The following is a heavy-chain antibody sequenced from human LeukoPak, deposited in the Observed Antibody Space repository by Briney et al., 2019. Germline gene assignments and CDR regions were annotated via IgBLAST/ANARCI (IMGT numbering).Heavy chain of an antibody. V-gene: IGHV3-23*01. Sequence: GGSLLLSCAASGFTFSNYAMSWVRQAPGKGPEWVSAISASVGTTYYADSVKGRFTISRDNSKNSLYLQMNSLRAEDTAVYYCANGAGYWGQGTLVTVSS. CDR2: ISASVGTT. CDR3: ANGAGY. J-gene: IGHJ4*02. CDR1: GFTFSNYA.